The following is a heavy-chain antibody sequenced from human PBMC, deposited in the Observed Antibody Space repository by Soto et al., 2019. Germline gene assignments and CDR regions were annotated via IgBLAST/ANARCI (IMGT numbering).Heavy chain of an antibody. D-gene: IGHD3-9*01. J-gene: IGHJ5*01. V-gene: IGHV3-30*18. CDR1: GFTVATTG. CDR3: AKDWGTGDWFNWFDS. Sequence: QVQLVESGGGVVQPGRSLTLSCAGSGFTVATTGMHWVRQAPGKGLEWVAMIPHNASQMHYIESVKVRSTVSRDKSKNTPYLQPSSLSREDTAVYYCAKDWGTGDWFNWFDSWGQGVLVTVSS. CDR2: IPHNASQM.